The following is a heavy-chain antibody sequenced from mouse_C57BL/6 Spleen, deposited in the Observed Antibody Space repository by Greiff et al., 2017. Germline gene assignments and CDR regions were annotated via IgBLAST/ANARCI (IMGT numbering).Heavy chain of an antibody. CDR2: ISSGSSTI. D-gene: IGHD2-1*01. V-gene: IGHV5-17*01. Sequence: EVKLMESGGGLVKPGGSLKLSCAASGFTFSDYGMHWVRQAPEKGLEWVAYISSGSSTIYYADTVKGRFTISRDNAKNTLFLQMTSLRSEDTAMYYCARGGNYVPYYYAMDYWGQGTSVTVSS. CDR3: ARGGNYVPYYYAMDY. CDR1: GFTFSDYG. J-gene: IGHJ4*01.